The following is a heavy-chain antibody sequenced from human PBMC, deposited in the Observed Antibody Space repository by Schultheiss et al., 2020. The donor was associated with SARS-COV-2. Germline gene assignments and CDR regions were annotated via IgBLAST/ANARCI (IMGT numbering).Heavy chain of an antibody. Sequence: ASVKVSCKASGYTFTSYGFSWVRQAPGQGLEWMGWISAYNGNTNYAQKFQGRVTMTRNTSISTAYMELSSLRSEDTAVYYCARAPSFGWTGTTYCFDPWGQGTLVTVSS. J-gene: IGHJ5*02. CDR3: ARAPSFGWTGTTYCFDP. V-gene: IGHV1-18*01. D-gene: IGHD1-1*01. CDR1: GYTFTSYG. CDR2: ISAYNGNT.